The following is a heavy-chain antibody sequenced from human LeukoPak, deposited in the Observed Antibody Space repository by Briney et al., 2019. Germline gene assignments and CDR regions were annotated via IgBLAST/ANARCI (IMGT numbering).Heavy chain of an antibody. V-gene: IGHV3-23*01. CDR3: VKDRLDTYGWQWFDP. D-gene: IGHD3-10*01. CDR1: GFTFSSYA. J-gene: IGHJ5*02. Sequence: GGTLRLSCAASGFTFSSYAMSWVRQAPGKGLEWVSTISGSGGSTYYSDSVNGRFTISRDNSKSTLYLEMKSLRAEDTALYYCVKDRLDTYGWQWFDPWGQGTLVTVSS. CDR2: ISGSGGST.